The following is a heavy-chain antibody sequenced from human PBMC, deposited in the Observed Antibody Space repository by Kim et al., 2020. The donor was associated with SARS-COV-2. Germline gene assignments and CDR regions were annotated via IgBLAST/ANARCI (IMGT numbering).Heavy chain of an antibody. J-gene: IGHJ4*02. Sequence: LSLTCAVSGGSISSGGYSWSWIRQPPGKGLEWIGYIYHSGSTYYNPSLKSRVTISVDRSKNQFSLKLSSVTAADTAVYYCASALVGADFDYWGQGTLVTVSS. CDR2: IYHSGST. D-gene: IGHD1-26*01. CDR1: GGSISSGGYS. CDR3: ASALVGADFDY. V-gene: IGHV4-30-2*01.